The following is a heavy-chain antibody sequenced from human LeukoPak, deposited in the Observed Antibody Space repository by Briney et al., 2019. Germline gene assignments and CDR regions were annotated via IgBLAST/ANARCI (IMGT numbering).Heavy chain of an antibody. CDR1: GFTFSTYA. CDR2: IWYDGSNK. CDR3: AKEGRGVAYDY. Sequence: GGSLRLSCAASGFTFSTYAMYWVRQAPGKGLEWVSIIWYDGSNKFYEDSVKGRFTISRDNSKNTLYLQMNSLRAEDTAVYYCAKEGRGVAYDYWGQGTLVTVSS. J-gene: IGHJ4*02. D-gene: IGHD3-16*01. V-gene: IGHV3-33*06.